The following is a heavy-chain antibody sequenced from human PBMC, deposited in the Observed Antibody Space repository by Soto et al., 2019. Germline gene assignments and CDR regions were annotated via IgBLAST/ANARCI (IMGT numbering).Heavy chain of an antibody. CDR3: ARDYCVVTLRYYWFDL. D-gene: IGHD1-1*01. CDR2: IFYSGDT. J-gene: IGHJ2*01. V-gene: IGHV4-61*01. CDR1: GGSVSSGPYY. Sequence: PSETLSLTCTVSGGSVSSGPYYWNWIRQPPGKGLEWIGHIFYSGDTKYNPPLKNRVTISLDTSKSQFSLRLSSVTAADTAVYYCARDYCVVTLRYYWFDLWGHGXPVTVYS.